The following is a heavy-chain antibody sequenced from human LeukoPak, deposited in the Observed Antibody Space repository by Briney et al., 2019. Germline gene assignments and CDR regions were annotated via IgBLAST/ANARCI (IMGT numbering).Heavy chain of an antibody. J-gene: IGHJ4*02. Sequence: ASVKVSCKASGGTFSSYAISWVRQAPGQGLEWMGGIIPIFGTANYAQKFQGRVTITADESTSTAYMELSSLRSEDTAVYYCARDELGYYDSSGYRDWGQGTLVTVSS. CDR1: GGTFSSYA. V-gene: IGHV1-69*13. CDR3: ARDELGYYDSSGYRD. D-gene: IGHD3-22*01. CDR2: IIPIFGTA.